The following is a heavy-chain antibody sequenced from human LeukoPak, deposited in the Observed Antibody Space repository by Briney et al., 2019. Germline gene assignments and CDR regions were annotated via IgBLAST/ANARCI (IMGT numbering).Heavy chain of an antibody. CDR1: GGSISSGGYY. J-gene: IGHJ4*02. Sequence: SETLSLTCTVSGGSISSGGYYWTWIRLPPGKGLEWIGYIYHSGSTYYNPSLKSRVTISVDTSKNQFSLKLSSVTAADTAVYYCARDVARGIAAAGTFDYWGQGTLVTVSS. D-gene: IGHD6-13*01. V-gene: IGHV4-30-2*01. CDR3: ARDVARGIAAAGTFDY. CDR2: IYHSGST.